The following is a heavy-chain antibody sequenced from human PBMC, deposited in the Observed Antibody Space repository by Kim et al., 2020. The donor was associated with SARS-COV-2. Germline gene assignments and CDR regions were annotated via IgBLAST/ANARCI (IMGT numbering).Heavy chain of an antibody. J-gene: IGHJ5*02. CDR3: ASLWFGEESPNWFDP. V-gene: IGHV4-59*01. CDR2: IYYSGST. CDR1: GGSISSYY. Sequence: SETLSLTCTVSGGSISSYYWSWIRQPPGKGLEWIGYIYYSGSTNYNPSLKSRVTISVDTSKNQFSLRLSSVTAADTAVYYCASLWFGEESPNWFDPWGQGTLVTVSS. D-gene: IGHD3-10*01.